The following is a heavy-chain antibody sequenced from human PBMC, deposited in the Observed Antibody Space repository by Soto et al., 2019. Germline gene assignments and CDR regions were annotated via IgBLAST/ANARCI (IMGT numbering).Heavy chain of an antibody. CDR1: GFMFGSYA. J-gene: IGHJ5*01. CDR2: ISGGGSTT. CDR3: AKARKYSSPYDS. V-gene: IGHV3-23*01. D-gene: IGHD6-13*01. Sequence: EVQLLESGGGLVQPGGSLRLSCATSGFMFGSYAMNWVRQAPGKGLEWVSVISGGGSTTNHADSVRGRFTTSRDSSTDTVYLQMYSLRVEDTAVYYCAKARKYSSPYDSWGQGTLVTVSS.